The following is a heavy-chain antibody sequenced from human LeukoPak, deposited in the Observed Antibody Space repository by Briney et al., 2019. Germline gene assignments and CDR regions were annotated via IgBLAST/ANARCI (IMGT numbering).Heavy chain of an antibody. J-gene: IGHJ4*02. D-gene: IGHD6-13*01. V-gene: IGHV4-34*01. CDR3: ARFPYSSSWVDY. Sequence: PSETLSLTCAVYGGSFSGYYWSWIRQPPGKGLEGIGEINHSGSTNYNPSLKSRVTISVDTSNNQFSLQLSSVPAADTAVYYCARFPYSSSWVDYWGQGTLVTVSS. CDR1: GGSFSGYY. CDR2: INHSGST.